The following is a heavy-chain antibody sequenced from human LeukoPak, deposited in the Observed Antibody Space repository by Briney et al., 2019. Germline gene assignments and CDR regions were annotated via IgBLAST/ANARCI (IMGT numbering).Heavy chain of an antibody. D-gene: IGHD6-6*01. V-gene: IGHV3-30*02. CDR3: AKDRVRVPWFDP. CDR1: GFTFSSYG. Sequence: GGSLRLSCAASGFTFSSYGMHWVRQAPGKGLEWVAFIRFDGTNKYYADSVKGRFTISRDNSKNTLYLQMNSLRAEDTAVYYCAKDRVRVPWFDPWGQGTLVTVSS. J-gene: IGHJ5*02. CDR2: IRFDGTNK.